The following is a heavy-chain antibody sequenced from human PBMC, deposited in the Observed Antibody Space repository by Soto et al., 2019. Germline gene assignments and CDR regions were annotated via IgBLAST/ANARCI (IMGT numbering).Heavy chain of an antibody. J-gene: IGHJ6*03. CDR3: ARESGGAAATLDYYYCYRDV. Sequence: QVQLVQSGAEVKKPGASVTVSCRSSGDTFNDYYIHWVRQAPGQGLEWMGWINPNGGVTKYAQKFQGWVSMTRDTSIRTVYMQLSRLRSDDTAVYYCARESGGAAATLDYYYCYRDVWGTGTTVTVSS. V-gene: IGHV1-2*04. CDR1: GDTFNDYY. CDR2: INPNGGVT. D-gene: IGHD1-26*01.